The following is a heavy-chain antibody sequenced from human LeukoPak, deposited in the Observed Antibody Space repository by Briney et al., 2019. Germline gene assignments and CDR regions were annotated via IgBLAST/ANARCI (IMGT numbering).Heavy chain of an antibody. CDR1: GGTFSSYT. V-gene: IGHV1-18*01. Sequence: ASVKVSCKASGGTFSSYTISWVRQAPGQGLEWVGWISAYNGKTNYAQKFQGRVTMTTDTSTSTAYVELRSLRSDDTAVYYCARALGGGQSTYYFDYWGQGSLVTVSS. CDR3: ARALGGGQSTYYFDY. J-gene: IGHJ4*02. CDR2: ISAYNGKT. D-gene: IGHD3-16*01.